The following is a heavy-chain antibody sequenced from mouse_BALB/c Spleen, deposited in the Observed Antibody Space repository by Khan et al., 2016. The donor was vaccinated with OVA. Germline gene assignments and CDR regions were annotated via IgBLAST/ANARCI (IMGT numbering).Heavy chain of an antibody. J-gene: IGHJ1*01. V-gene: IGHV1-26*01. CDR3: ARGLFDV. CDR1: GYTFTDYY. CDR2: INPNNGDT. Sequence: EVQLQQSGPELVKPGASVKMSCKASGYTFTDYYMKWLKQSHGKSLEWIGDINPNNGDTFYNQKFKDKATLTVDQSSSTAYMQLKSLTSEDSAVYYCARGLFDVWGAGTTVTVSS.